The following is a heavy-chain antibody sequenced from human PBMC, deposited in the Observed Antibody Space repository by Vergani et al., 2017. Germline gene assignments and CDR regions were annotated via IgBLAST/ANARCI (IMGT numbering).Heavy chain of an antibody. CDR3: ARRSGIVYDIFSGTQYFFAF. J-gene: IGHJ4*02. Sequence: QVQLQESGPGLVKPSETLSLTCTVSNDSVSNTFYYWGWIRQTPGKGLEWIGSIYRTGRTHFNPSLKSRVTISVDTSNNHFSLRLNSLTAADTAVYYCARRSGIVYDIFSGTQYFFAFWGQGTLVTVSS. V-gene: IGHV4-39*07. CDR1: NDSVSNTFYY. CDR2: IYRTGRT. D-gene: IGHD3-9*01.